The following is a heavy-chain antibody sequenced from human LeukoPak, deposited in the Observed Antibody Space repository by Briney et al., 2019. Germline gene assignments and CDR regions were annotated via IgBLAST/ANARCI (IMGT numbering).Heavy chain of an antibody. CDR2: IYYSGST. V-gene: IGHV4-39*01. CDR1: GGSISSSSYY. CDR3: AVEFLGYGSGRYFDY. D-gene: IGHD3-10*01. J-gene: IGHJ4*02. Sequence: SETLSLTCTVSGGSISSSSYYWGWIRQPPGKGLEWIGSIYYSGSTYYNPSLKSRVTISVDTSKNQFSLKLSSVTAADTAVYYCAVEFLGYGSGRYFDYWGQGTLVTVSS.